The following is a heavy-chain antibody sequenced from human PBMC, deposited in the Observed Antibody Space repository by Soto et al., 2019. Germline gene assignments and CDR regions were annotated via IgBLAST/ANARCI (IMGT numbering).Heavy chain of an antibody. Sequence: EVQLLESGGGLIQPGGSLRLSCAASGFPFSTYKMTWPRQSPGKGLEWVAFIPSSGGPTYYADYVRGRFTSARDTSKNTLYLQMDSLRVEDTARYYCVKGGWLDDWGQGTLVTVSS. CDR3: VKGGWLDD. CDR1: GFPFSTYK. CDR2: IPSSGGPT. V-gene: IGHV3-23*01. J-gene: IGHJ5*02.